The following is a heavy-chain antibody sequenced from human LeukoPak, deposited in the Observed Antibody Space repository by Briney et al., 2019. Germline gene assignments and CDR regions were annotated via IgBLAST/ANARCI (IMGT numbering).Heavy chain of an antibody. CDR1: GFTFSSYA. V-gene: IGHV3-30-3*01. J-gene: IGHJ1*01. Sequence: GGSLRLSCAASGFTFSSYAMHWVRQAPGKGLEWVAVISYDRSNKYYADSVKGRFTISRDNSKNTLYLQMNSLRSEDSTVYFCASDSSGYGEYFQHWGQGTLVTVSS. CDR2: ISYDRSNK. CDR3: ASDSSGYGEYFQH. D-gene: IGHD3-22*01.